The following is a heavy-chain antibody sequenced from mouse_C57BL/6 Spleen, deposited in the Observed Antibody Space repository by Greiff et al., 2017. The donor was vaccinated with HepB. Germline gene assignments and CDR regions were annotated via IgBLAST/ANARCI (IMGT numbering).Heavy chain of an antibody. CDR3: ARSLQLRLDYAMDY. J-gene: IGHJ4*01. D-gene: IGHD3-2*02. CDR1: GYTFTSYW. CDR2: IDPSDSET. V-gene: IGHV1-52*01. Sequence: QVQLQQPGAELVRPGSSVKLSCKASGYTFTSYWMHWVKQRPIQGLEWIGNIDPSDSETHYNQKFKDKATLTVDKSSSTAYMQLSSLTSEDSAVYYCARSLQLRLDYAMDYWGQGTSVTVSS.